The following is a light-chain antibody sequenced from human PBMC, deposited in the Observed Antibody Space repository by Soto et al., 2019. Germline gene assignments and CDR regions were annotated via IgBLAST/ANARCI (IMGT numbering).Light chain of an antibody. Sequence: DIQKTPSPSTLSASVGDRVTITFRASQSISSWLAWYQQKPGKAPKLLIYDASSLESGVPSRFSGSGSGTEFTLTISSLQPDDFATYYCQQYNSYPYTFGQGTKVDSK. CDR3: QQYNSYPYT. CDR1: QSISSW. J-gene: IGKJ2*01. V-gene: IGKV1-5*01. CDR2: DAS.